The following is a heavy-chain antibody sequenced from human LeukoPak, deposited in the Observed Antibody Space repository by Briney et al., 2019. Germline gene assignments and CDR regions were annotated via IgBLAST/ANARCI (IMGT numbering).Heavy chain of an antibody. J-gene: IGHJ6*03. Sequence: GASVKVSCKASGYTFTGYYMHWVRQAPGQGLEWMGWINPNSGGTNYAQKFQGRVTMTRDTSISTAYMELSRLRSDDTAVYYCARGGYCSSTSCYHNPYYYYYYMDVWGKGTTVTVSS. CDR1: GYTFTGYY. CDR3: ARGGYCSSTSCYHNPYYYYYYMDV. D-gene: IGHD2-2*01. V-gene: IGHV1-2*02. CDR2: INPNSGGT.